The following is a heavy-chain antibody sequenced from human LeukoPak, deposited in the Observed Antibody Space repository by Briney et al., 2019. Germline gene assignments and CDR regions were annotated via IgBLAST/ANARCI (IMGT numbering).Heavy chain of an antibody. CDR1: GYTFTSYG. Sequence: VASVKVSCKASGYTFTSYGISWVRQAPGQGLEWMGWISAYNGNTNYAQKLQGRVTMTTDTSTSTAYMELRSLRSDDTAVYYCARRYCSGGSCFFTVEYYFDYWGQGTLVTVSS. V-gene: IGHV1-18*01. CDR2: ISAYNGNT. D-gene: IGHD2-15*01. CDR3: ARRYCSGGSCFFTVEYYFDY. J-gene: IGHJ4*02.